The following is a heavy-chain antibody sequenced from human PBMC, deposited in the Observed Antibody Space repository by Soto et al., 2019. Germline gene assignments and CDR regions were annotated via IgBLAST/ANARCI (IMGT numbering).Heavy chain of an antibody. CDR2: ISGSGGST. V-gene: IGHV3-23*01. Sequence: GGSLRLSCAASGFTFSSYSMSWVRQAPGKGLEWVSAISGSGGSTYYAASVKGRFTGSRDNSKNTLYLQMNSLRAEDTAVYYCAARYSSSWYVAGFDYWGQGAMVTVSS. CDR1: GFTFSSYS. CDR3: AARYSSSWYVAGFDY. J-gene: IGHJ4*02. D-gene: IGHD6-13*01.